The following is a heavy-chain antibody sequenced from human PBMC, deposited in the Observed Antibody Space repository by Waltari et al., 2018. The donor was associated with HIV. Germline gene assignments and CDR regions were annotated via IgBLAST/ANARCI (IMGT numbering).Heavy chain of an antibody. J-gene: IGHJ4*02. Sequence: QAQLVQSGAEVRKPGAPVKVSCKASGYNFASFDINWVRRATGQGLEWMGWMSINSGNAGYGQRFKGRLTLTRDTSIDMAYMELNSLTPQDTAVYYCVTSRPGAVFGDFWGQGTPVTVSS. CDR2: MSINSGNA. CDR3: VTSRPGAVFGDF. CDR1: GYNFASFD. D-gene: IGHD3-3*01. V-gene: IGHV1-8*01.